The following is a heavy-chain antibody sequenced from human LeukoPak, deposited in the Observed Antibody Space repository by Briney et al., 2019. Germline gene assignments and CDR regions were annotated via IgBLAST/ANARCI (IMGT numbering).Heavy chain of an antibody. Sequence: GGSLRLSCADSGFTFSNYNMNWVRQASGKAMEWVSSITSSGTYTFYADSVKGRFTISRDNAKNSLYLQMDSLGPGGTAVYYCARDPYSGNYGTYYYYYMDVWGKGTTVTISS. CDR2: ITSSGTYT. J-gene: IGHJ6*03. CDR1: GFTFSNYN. CDR3: ARDPYSGNYGTYYYYYMDV. D-gene: IGHD1-26*01. V-gene: IGHV3-21*01.